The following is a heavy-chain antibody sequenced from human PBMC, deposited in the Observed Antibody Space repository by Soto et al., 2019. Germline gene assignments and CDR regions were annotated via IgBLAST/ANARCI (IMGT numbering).Heavy chain of an antibody. Sequence: PGGSLRLSCAASGFTFSSYAMHWVRQAPGKGLEWVSVISCNGGNKYYADSVKGRFTISRDNSKNTLFLQMNSLRAEDTAVYYCAKNWDTTFSSSSHWGQGTLVTVSS. CDR3: AKNWDTTFSSSSH. D-gene: IGHD6-6*01. CDR1: GFTFSSYA. V-gene: IGHV3-23*01. CDR2: ISCNGGNK. J-gene: IGHJ4*02.